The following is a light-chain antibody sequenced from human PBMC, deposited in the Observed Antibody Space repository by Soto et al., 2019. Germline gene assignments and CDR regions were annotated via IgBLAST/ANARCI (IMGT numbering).Light chain of an antibody. CDR1: QSVSSSY. CDR2: GAS. CDR3: QQYGSSPYT. J-gene: IGKJ2*01. V-gene: IGKV3-20*01. Sequence: EIELTQSPGTLSSSPGERATISCRASQSVSSSYLAWYQQKPGQAPRLLIYGASNRATGIPDRFSGSGSGTDFTLTISRLEPEDFAVYYCQQYGSSPYTFGQGTKLEIK.